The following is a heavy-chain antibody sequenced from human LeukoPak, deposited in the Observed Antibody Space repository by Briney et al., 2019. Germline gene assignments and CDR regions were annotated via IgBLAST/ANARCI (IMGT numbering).Heavy chain of an antibody. V-gene: IGHV3-21*01. CDR3: ARDPYSGNYGNYYYYYMDV. CDR2: ITSSGTYN. D-gene: IGHD1-26*01. J-gene: IGHJ6*03. CDR1: GFTFSNYN. Sequence: AGGSLRLSCAASGFTFSNYNMNWVRQAPGKAMEWVSSITSSGTYNFYADSVRGRFTISRDNAKNSLYLQMDSLGPEDTAVYYCARDPYSGNYGNYYYYYMDVWGKGTTVTIPS.